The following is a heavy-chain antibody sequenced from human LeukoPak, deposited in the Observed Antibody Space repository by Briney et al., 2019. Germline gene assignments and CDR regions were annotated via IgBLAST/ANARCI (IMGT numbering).Heavy chain of an antibody. Sequence: PSETLSLTCAVYGGSFSGYYWSWIRQPPGKGLEWIGEINHSGSTNYNPSLKSRVTISVDTSKNQFSLKLSSVTAADTAVYYCARHRTSGWGLDYWGQGTLVTVSS. D-gene: IGHD6-19*01. CDR1: GGSFSGYY. V-gene: IGHV4-34*01. CDR2: INHSGST. CDR3: ARHRTSGWGLDY. J-gene: IGHJ4*02.